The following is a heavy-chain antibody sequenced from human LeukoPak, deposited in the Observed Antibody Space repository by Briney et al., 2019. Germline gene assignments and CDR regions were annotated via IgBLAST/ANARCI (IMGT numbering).Heavy chain of an antibody. CDR2: IKTKTDGETT. CDR3: TTDYYDYVWGSYRPDY. Sequence: NPGGSLRLSCAASGLTFSNAWMSWVRQAPGQGLEWVARIKTKTDGETTDYAATVKGRFTISRDDSKNTLYLQMNSLKTEDTAVYYCTTDYYDYVWGSYRPDYWGQGTLVTVSS. V-gene: IGHV3-15*01. J-gene: IGHJ4*02. D-gene: IGHD3-16*02. CDR1: GLTFSNAW.